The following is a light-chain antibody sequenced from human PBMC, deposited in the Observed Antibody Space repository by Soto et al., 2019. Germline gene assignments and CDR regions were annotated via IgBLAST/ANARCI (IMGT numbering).Light chain of an antibody. CDR3: QHYDWSLTWT. J-gene: IGKJ1*01. CDR2: DAS. Sequence: EFVLTQSPGTLSLSPGERATLSCRAIQTVRNNYLAWYQQKPGQASRLLIYDASSRATGIPDRFSGGGSGTDFTLTISELEPEDFAVYYCQHYDWSLTWTFGPGTKVDIK. CDR1: QTVRNNY. V-gene: IGKV3-20*01.